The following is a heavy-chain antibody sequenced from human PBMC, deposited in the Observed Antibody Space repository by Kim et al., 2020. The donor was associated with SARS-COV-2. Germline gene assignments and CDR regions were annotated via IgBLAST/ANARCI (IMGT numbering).Heavy chain of an antibody. CDR1: GGSISSYY. J-gene: IGHJ3*02. Sequence: SETLSLTRTVSGGSISSYYWSWIRQPPGKGLEWIGYIYYSGSTNYNPSLKSRVTISVDTSKNQFSLKLSSVTAADTAVYYCARHYPLWFGGEGVAFDIWGQGTMVTVSS. V-gene: IGHV4-59*08. CDR2: IYYSGST. D-gene: IGHD3-10*01. CDR3: ARHYPLWFGGEGVAFDI.